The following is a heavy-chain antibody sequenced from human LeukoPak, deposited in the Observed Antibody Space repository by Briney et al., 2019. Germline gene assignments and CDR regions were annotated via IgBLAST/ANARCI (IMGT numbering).Heavy chain of an antibody. D-gene: IGHD1-14*01. CDR2: ISYDGSNE. CDR3: ARSGDTNRNWFDP. V-gene: IGHV3-30-3*01. J-gene: IGHJ5*02. Sequence: GGSLRLSCAASGFTFSSYVMHWVRQPPGEGLEWVAVISYDGSNEHYVDSVKGRFTISRDNSKNTLYVQMNSLRAEDTAVYYCARSGDTNRNWFDPWGQGTLVTVSS. CDR1: GFTFSSYV.